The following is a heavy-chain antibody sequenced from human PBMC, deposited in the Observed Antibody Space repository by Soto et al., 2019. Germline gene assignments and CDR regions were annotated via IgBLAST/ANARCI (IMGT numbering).Heavy chain of an antibody. CDR2: ISSNGGST. J-gene: IGHJ4*02. D-gene: IGHD3-10*01. CDR1: GFTFSSYA. V-gene: IGHV3-64D*08. CDR3: VNGDITMVRGGSGFDY. Sequence: GGSLRLSCSASGFTFSSYAMHWVRQAPGKGLEYVSAISSNGGSTYYADSVKGRFTISRDNSKNTLYLQMSSLRAEDTAVYYCVNGDITMVRGGSGFDYWGQGTLVTVSS.